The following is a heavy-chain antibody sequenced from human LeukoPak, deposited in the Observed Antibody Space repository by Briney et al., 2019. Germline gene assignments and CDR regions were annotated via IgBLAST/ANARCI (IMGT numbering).Heavy chain of an antibody. D-gene: IGHD6-19*01. J-gene: IGHJ3*01. V-gene: IGHV1-24*01. CDR3: ATEDPSGLDVLLN. CDR1: GYLLRESS. CDR2: FDAENGDI. Sequence: ASVKVSCKISGYLLRESSMHWVRQAPGKGLEWMGGFDAENGDIIYAQKLQGRATMTEDISTDTAYMELSDLRSDDTAVYYCATEDPSGLDVLLNWGQGTMVTVSS.